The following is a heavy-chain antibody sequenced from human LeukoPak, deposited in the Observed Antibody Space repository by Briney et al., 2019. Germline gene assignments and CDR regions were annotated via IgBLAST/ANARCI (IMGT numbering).Heavy chain of an antibody. CDR3: ARGVPRTRDAFAI. CDR1: GVTFDDYG. CDR2: INWNGGST. Sequence: GGSLRLSCAASGVTFDDYGMSWVRQAPGKGLEWFSGINWNGGSTGYADSVNGRFTISGDNAKNSLYLQMNSLRAEDTPLYHCARGVPRTRDAFAIWGQGTMVTVSS. V-gene: IGHV3-20*01. J-gene: IGHJ3*02.